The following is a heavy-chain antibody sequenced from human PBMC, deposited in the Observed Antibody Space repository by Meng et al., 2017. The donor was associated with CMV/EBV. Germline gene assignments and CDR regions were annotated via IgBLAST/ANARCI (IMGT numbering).Heavy chain of an antibody. CDR1: GFTFSSYA. CDR2: ISYDGSNK. J-gene: IGHJ4*02. CDR3: AREDACY. Sequence: HVPLVEAGGGVVQPVWYLGLPCASSGFTFSSYAMHWVGKAPGKGLEWVAVISYDGSNKYYADSVKGRFNISRDNSKNTLYLQMNSLRSQDTAVYYCAREDACYWGQGPLVTVSS. V-gene: IGHV3-30-3*01.